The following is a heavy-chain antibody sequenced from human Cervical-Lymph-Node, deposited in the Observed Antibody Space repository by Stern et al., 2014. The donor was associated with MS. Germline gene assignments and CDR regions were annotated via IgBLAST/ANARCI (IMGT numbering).Heavy chain of an antibody. D-gene: IGHD2-15*01. CDR2: ISHYSGGT. V-gene: IGHV1-2*02. CDR3: ARDLFCSGGSCYYYFDF. Sequence: VQLVESGAEVKKPGASVKVSCKASGYTFINYYVHWVRQAPGQGLEWMGWISHYSGGTNYAQKFQGRVTMTRDTSFSTVYLELSSLTSDDAAVYYCARDLFCSGGSCYYYFDFWGQGTLVTVSS. CDR1: GYTFINYY. J-gene: IGHJ4*02.